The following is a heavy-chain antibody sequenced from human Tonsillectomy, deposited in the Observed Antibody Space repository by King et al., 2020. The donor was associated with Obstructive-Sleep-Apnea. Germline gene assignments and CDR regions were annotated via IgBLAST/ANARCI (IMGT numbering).Heavy chain of an antibody. CDR1: GDSDSAFAISNYY. V-gene: IGHV4-61*01. Sequence: VQLQESGPGLVKPSETLSLQCTVSGDSDSAFAISNYYWGWIRQPPGKRLEWIGHMYYSGNTNFNPSLKSRVTMSVDTSNSQFSLSLSSVTAADTGVYYCARRTGKGRGAFDIWGQGTMVTVSS. CDR3: ARRTGKGRGAFDI. J-gene: IGHJ3*02. CDR2: MYYSGNT. D-gene: IGHD3-10*01.